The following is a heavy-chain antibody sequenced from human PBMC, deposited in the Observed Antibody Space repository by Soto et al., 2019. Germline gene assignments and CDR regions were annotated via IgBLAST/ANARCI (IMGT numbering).Heavy chain of an antibody. J-gene: IGHJ3*01. V-gene: IGHV4-4*07. Sequence: QVQLQESGPGLVKPSETVSLICTVSGDSISGYYWSWIRQPAGKGLEWIGRIYSSGNANYNPSLMNRFSMSVDMSKTQFSLKVTSVTAADTAMYYCARGDVFDLWGQGTKVTVSS. CDR1: GDSISGYY. CDR2: IYSSGNA. CDR3: ARGDVFDL.